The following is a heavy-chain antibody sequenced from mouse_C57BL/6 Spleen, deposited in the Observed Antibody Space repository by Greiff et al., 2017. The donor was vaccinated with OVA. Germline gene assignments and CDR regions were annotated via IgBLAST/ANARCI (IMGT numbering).Heavy chain of an antibody. Sequence: QVQLKQSGAELVKPGASVKMSCKASGYTFTSYWITWVKQRPGQGLEWIGDIYPGSGSTNYNEKFKSKATLTVDTSSSTAYMQLSSLTSEDSAVYYCARVGITTFDYWGQGTTLTVSS. CDR2: IYPGSGST. CDR3: ARVGITTFDY. J-gene: IGHJ2*01. CDR1: GYTFTSYW. V-gene: IGHV1-55*01. D-gene: IGHD1-1*01.